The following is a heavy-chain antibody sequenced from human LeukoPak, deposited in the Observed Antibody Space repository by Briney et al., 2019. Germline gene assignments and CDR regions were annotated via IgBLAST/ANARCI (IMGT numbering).Heavy chain of an antibody. V-gene: IGHV3-15*01. Sequence: GGSLRLSCAASGFTFSNAWMSWVRQAPGKGLEWLGRIKSNTDGGTTDYAAPVKGRFTISRDDSKNTLYLQMNSLKTEDTAVYYCTAVYRVEGHYYYYMDGWGKGTTVTVSS. J-gene: IGHJ6*03. CDR1: GFTFSNAW. CDR3: TAVYRVEGHYYYYMDG. D-gene: IGHD3-16*02. CDR2: IKSNTDGGTT.